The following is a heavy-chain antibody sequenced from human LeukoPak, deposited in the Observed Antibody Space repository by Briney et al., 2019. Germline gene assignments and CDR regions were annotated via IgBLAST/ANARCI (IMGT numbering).Heavy chain of an antibody. D-gene: IGHD6-13*01. V-gene: IGHV4-39*02. CDR3: ARDIAAAGTPAYFQH. CDR2: IYYSGST. CDR1: GGSISSSSYY. J-gene: IGHJ1*01. Sequence: KPSETLSLTCTVSGGSISSSSYYWGWIRQPPGKGLEWIGSIYYSGSTYYNPSLKSRVTISVDTSKNQFSLKLSSVTAADTAVYYCARDIAAAGTPAYFQHWGQGTLVTVSS.